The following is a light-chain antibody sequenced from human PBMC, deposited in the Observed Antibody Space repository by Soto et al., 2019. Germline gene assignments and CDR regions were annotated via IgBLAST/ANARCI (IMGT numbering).Light chain of an antibody. V-gene: IGKV3-15*01. CDR2: GSS. CDR1: QSVNSN. Sequence: ETVMTQSPATLSVSPGETATLSCRASQSVNSNLAWFQQKPGQAPRLLIYGSSTRATGVPARFSGSGSGTEFSLTISSLQSEDFAVYYCQQYNKWPRTCGQGTKVDIK. J-gene: IGKJ1*01. CDR3: QQYNKWPRT.